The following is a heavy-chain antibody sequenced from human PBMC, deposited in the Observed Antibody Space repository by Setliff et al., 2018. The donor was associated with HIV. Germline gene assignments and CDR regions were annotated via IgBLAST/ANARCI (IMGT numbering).Heavy chain of an antibody. CDR1: GGSISSRNFY. Sequence: KPSETLSLTCTVSGGSISSRNFYWGWIRQPPGKGLEWIGSIAYTGSGYYNSSLKSRVTISVDTSRNECSLKLTSVTAADTAVYYCARDVRWELPQGFDHWGQGSQVTVSS. D-gene: IGHD1-26*01. CDR3: ARDVRWELPQGFDH. V-gene: IGHV4-39*07. CDR2: IAYTGSG. J-gene: IGHJ4*02.